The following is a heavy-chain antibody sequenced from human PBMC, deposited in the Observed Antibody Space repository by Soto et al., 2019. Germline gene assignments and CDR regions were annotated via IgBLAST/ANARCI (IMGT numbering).Heavy chain of an antibody. J-gene: IGHJ4*02. Sequence: SETLSLTCTVSGGSISSGDYYWSWIRQPPGKGLEWIGYIYYSGSTYYNPSLKSRVTISVDTSKNQFSLKLSSVTAADTAVYYCASDPYYYDISGYFRFGYWGQGTLVTVSS. CDR3: ASDPYYYDISGYFRFGY. CDR1: GGSISSGDYY. D-gene: IGHD3-22*01. CDR2: IYYSGST. V-gene: IGHV4-30-4*01.